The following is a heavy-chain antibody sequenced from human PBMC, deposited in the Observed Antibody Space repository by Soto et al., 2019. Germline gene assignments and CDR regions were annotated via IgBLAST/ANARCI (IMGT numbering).Heavy chain of an antibody. D-gene: IGHD2-15*01. V-gene: IGHV1-3*01. J-gene: IGHJ6*02. CDR3: ARYLKYCSGGSCYRPSNYYYYYGMDV. CDR1: GYTFTSYA. Sequence: ASVKVSCKASGYTFTSYAMHWVRQAPGQRLEWMGWINAGNGNTKYSQKFQGRVTITRDTSASTAYMELSSLRSEDTAVYYCARYLKYCSGGSCYRPSNYYYYYGMDVWGQGTTVTVSS. CDR2: INAGNGNT.